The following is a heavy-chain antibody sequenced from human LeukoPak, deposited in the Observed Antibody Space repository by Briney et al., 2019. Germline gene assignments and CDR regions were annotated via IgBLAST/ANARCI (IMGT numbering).Heavy chain of an antibody. D-gene: IGHD3-3*01. V-gene: IGHV3-11*01. CDR3: ARRFLEWLSMDV. CDR2: ISSSGSTI. CDR1: GFTFSDYY. J-gene: IGHJ6*02. Sequence: GGSLRLSCATSGFTFSDYYMSWIRQAPGKGLEWVSYISSSGSTIYYADSVKGRFTISRDNAKNSLYLQMNSLRAEDTAVYYCARRFLEWLSMDVWGQGTTVTVSS.